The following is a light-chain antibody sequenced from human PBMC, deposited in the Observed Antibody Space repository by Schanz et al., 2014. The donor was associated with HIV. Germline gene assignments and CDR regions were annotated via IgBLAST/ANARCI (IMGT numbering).Light chain of an antibody. CDR3: CSYAGSSNVV. V-gene: IGLV2-8*01. CDR1: RSDIGNYDF. Sequence: QSALTQPPSASGSPGQSVTISCTGTRSDIGNYDFVSWYQQHPGQAPKLIIYEVTKRPSGVPARFSGSKSDNTASLTISGLQAEDEADYYCCSYAGSSNVVFGGGTKLTVL. J-gene: IGLJ2*01. CDR2: EVT.